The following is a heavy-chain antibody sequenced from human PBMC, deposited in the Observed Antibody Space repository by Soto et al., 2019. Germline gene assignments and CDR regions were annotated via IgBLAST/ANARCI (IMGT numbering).Heavy chain of an antibody. CDR2: INAGNGNT. CDR1: GYTFTSYA. Sequence: QVQLVQSGAEVKKPGASVKVSCKASGYTFTSYAMHWVRQAPGQRLEWMGWINAGNGNTKYSQKFQGRVTITRDTSASTAYMELSSLRSADTAVYYCARSIVVVTAADYCGQGTLVTVSS. J-gene: IGHJ4*02. V-gene: IGHV1-3*01. CDR3: ARSIVVVTAADY. D-gene: IGHD2-21*02.